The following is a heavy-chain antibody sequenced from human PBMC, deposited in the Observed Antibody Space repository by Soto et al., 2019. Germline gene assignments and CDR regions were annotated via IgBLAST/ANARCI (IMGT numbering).Heavy chain of an antibody. Sequence: SETLSLTCAVYGGSFSGYYWSWIRQPPGKGLEWIGEINHSGSTNYNPSLKSRVTISVDTSKNQFSLKLSSVTAADTAVYYCARGLPNDYDSSGYSLPTSSGSFDYWGQGTLVTVSS. CDR3: ARGLPNDYDSSGYSLPTSSGSFDY. J-gene: IGHJ4*02. V-gene: IGHV4-34*01. CDR2: INHSGST. CDR1: GGSFSGYY. D-gene: IGHD3-22*01.